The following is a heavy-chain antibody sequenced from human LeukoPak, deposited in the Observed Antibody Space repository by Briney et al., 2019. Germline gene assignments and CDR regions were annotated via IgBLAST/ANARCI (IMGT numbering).Heavy chain of an antibody. V-gene: IGHV1-69*05. CDR2: IIPILGAG. CDR1: GGTFSTYA. D-gene: IGHD3-10*01. CDR3: ARDSGVYYGAGSYYPFEY. J-gene: IGHJ4*02. Sequence: GSSVKVSCKASGGTFSTYAISWVRQAPGQGLEWMGGIIPILGAGGFASAQKYQGRVTITTDESTDTAYMELSSLTSEDTAVYYCARDSGVYYGAGSYYPFEYWGQGTLVTVSS.